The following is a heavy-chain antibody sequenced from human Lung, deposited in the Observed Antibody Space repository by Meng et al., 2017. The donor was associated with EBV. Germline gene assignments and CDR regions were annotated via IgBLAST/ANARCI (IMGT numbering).Heavy chain of an antibody. CDR2: INAGNGNT. CDR3: ARAGYDSSGYYPQPFDY. D-gene: IGHD3-22*01. CDR1: GYTLTSYA. J-gene: IGHJ4*02. V-gene: IGHV1-3*01. Sequence: VPLVRFGAEVKTHGASVKVSCKASGYTLTSYAMHWVRQAPGQRLEWMGWINAGNGNTKYSQRFQGRVTITRDTSASTAYMELSSLRSEDTTVYYCARAGYDSSGYYPQPFDYWGQGTLVTVSS.